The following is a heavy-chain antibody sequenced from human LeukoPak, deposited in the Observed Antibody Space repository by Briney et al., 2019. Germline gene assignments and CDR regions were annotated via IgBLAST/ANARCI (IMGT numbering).Heavy chain of an antibody. J-gene: IGHJ5*02. CDR2: INHSGST. V-gene: IGHV4-34*01. CDR3: ARGHGIVASSFDL. CDR1: GGSFSGYY. D-gene: IGHD5-12*01. Sequence: WETLSLTCAVYGGSFSGYYWSWIRQPPGKGLEWIGEINHSGSTNYNPSLKSRVTISVDTSKNQFSLKLSSVTAADTAVYYCARGHGIVASSFDLWGQGTLVTVSS.